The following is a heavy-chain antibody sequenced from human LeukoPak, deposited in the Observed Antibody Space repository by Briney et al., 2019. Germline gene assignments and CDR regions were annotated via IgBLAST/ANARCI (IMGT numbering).Heavy chain of an antibody. V-gene: IGHV1-18*01. CDR3: ARDLSRGSGYFGTY. Sequence: ASVKGPCKAFGYTFFDIYGFSWVRQAPGQGLEWMGWISGDNSNTNYAQSFQGRLTLTTDTSTNTAYMELRSLRSDDTAVYYCARDLSRGSGYFGTYWGQGTLVTVSS. J-gene: IGHJ4*02. CDR2: ISGDNSNT. D-gene: IGHD3-22*01. CDR1: GYTFFDIYG.